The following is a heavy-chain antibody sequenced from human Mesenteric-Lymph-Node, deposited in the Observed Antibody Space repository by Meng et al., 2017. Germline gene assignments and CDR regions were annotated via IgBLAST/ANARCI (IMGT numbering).Heavy chain of an antibody. Sequence: VKPQVNLSPTSAVSVFSTPYHNLLALVPHPPAQGPEWIWKIPHTCSSAYNPSLKSRVSMSKDKSKNQFSLKLTSVTAADTAVYHCLRGSGGSVWGQGTLVTVSS. CDR2: IPHTCSS. D-gene: IGHD3-10*01. J-gene: IGHJ1*01. CDR1: VFSTPYHNL. CDR3: LRGSGGSV. V-gene: IGHV4-4*03.